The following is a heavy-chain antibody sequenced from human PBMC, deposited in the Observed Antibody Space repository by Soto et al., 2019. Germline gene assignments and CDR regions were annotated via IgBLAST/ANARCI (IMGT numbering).Heavy chain of an antibody. CDR3: AKDLQGGGRKQPYYFDY. V-gene: IGHV3-9*01. J-gene: IGHJ4*02. CDR2: ISWNSRSI. D-gene: IGHD6-13*01. CDR1: GFTFDDYA. Sequence: EVQLVESGGGLVQPGRSLRLSCAASGFTFDDYAMHWVRQAPGKGLEWVSGISWNSRSIGYADSVKGRFTISRDNAKNSLYLQMNSLRAEDTALYYCAKDLQGGGRKQPYYFDYWGQGTLVTVSS.